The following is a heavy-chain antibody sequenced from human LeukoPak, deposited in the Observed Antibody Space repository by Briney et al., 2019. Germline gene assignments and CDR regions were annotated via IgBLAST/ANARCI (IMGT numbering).Heavy chain of an antibody. CDR2: INPNSGGT. V-gene: IGHV1-2*02. Sequence: ASVKVSCKASGYTFTGYYMHCVRQAPGQGLEWMGWINPNSGGTNYAQKFQGRVTMTRDTSISTAYMELSRLRSDDTAVYYCARFTPQGYGWGGYNRFDPWGQGTLVTVSS. D-gene: IGHD3-16*01. CDR1: GYTFTGYY. CDR3: ARFTPQGYGWGGYNRFDP. J-gene: IGHJ5*02.